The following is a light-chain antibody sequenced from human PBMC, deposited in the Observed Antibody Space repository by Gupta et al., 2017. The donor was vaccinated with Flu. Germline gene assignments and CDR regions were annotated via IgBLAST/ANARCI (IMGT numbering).Light chain of an antibody. CDR2: KAS. Sequence: DIQMTQSPSTLSASVGDRVTITCRASQSISSWLAWYQQKPGKAPKVLIYKASSLQSGVPSRFSGSGSGTKFTLTISSLQPDDFATYYCQQYNSYSGTFGQGTKVEIK. CDR1: QSISSW. CDR3: QQYNSYSGT. V-gene: IGKV1-5*03. J-gene: IGKJ1*01.